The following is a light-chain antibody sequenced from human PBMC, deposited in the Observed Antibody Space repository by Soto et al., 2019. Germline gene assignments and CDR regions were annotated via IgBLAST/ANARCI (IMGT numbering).Light chain of an antibody. J-gene: IGKJ1*01. CDR2: AAS. V-gene: IGKV1-39*01. Sequence: DMPMTHCPSALSASVGDRVTITCRASQRXSTYLNLYQQKPGKAPTVLXDAASSLQRGCPSSLSGSESETDFTRPISSLQPDHCDNYSWQQSYMSTWTFGQGTKVDIK. CDR1: QRXSTY. CDR3: QQSYMSTWT.